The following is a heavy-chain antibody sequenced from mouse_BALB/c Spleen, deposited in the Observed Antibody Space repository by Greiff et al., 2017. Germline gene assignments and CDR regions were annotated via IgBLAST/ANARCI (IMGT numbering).Heavy chain of an antibody. J-gene: IGHJ2*01. V-gene: IGHV1-87*01. CDR2: IYPGDGDT. D-gene: IGHD2-3*01. CDR3: ARAADGYYFDY. Sequence: QVQLQQSGAELARPGASVKLSCKASGYTFTSYWMQWVKQRPGQGLEWIGAIYPGDGDTRYTQKFKGKATLTADKSSSTAYMQLSSLASEDSAVYYCARAADGYYFDYWGQGTTLTVSS. CDR1: GYTFTSYW.